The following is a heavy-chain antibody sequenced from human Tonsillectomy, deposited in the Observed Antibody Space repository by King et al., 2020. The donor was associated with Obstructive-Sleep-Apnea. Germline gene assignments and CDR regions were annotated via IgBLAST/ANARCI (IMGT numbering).Heavy chain of an antibody. CDR3: AKHYYDSSGYYEFAY. J-gene: IGHJ4*02. D-gene: IGHD3-22*01. CDR1: GYNFYRYW. V-gene: IGHV5-51*01. Sequence: QLVQSGAEVKKPGESLKISCKGSGYNFYRYWIAWVRQTPGRGLEWMGFIYPGDSETRYSPSFEGQVTISADKSISTAYLQWSSLKASDIAMYYCAKHYYDSSGYYEFAYWGQGPLVTVSS. CDR2: IYPGDSET.